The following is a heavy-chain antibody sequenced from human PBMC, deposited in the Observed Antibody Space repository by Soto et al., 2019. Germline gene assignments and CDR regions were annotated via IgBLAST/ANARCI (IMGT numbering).Heavy chain of an antibody. J-gene: IGHJ5*02. V-gene: IGHV4-39*01. D-gene: IGHD2-2*02. CDR2: IYYSGST. Sequence: PSETLSLTCTVSGGSISRSTYYWGWIRQPPGKGLEWIGSIYYSGSTYYRPSLKSRVTISVDTSKNQFSLKLSSVTAADTAVYYCARQVQAAISLGWFDPWGQGTLVPASS. CDR3: ARQVQAAISLGWFDP. CDR1: GGSISRSTYY.